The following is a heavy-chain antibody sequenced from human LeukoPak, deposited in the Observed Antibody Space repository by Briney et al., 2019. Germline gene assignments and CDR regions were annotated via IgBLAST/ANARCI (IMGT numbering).Heavy chain of an antibody. CDR1: GYTFTSYY. D-gene: IGHD6-13*01. J-gene: IGHJ4*02. Sequence: ASVKVSCKASGYTFTSYYMHWVRQAPGQGLEWMGIINPSGGSTSYAQKLQGRVTMTTDTSTSTAYMELRSLRSDDTAVYYCARDGAAAGRVDYWGQGTLVTVSS. V-gene: IGHV1-46*01. CDR2: INPSGGST. CDR3: ARDGAAAGRVDY.